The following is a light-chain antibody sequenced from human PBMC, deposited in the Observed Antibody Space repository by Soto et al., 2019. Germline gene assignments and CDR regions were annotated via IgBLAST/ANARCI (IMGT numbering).Light chain of an antibody. CDR2: DVS. CDR1: SSDVGAYNY. V-gene: IGLV2-14*03. CDR3: SSFTRSHSYV. Sequence: QSALTQPASVSGSPGQSITISCTGTSSDVGAYNYVSWYQQHPGKVPKLMIYDVSDRPSGVSNRFSGSKSGNTASLTISGLQAEDEADYYCSSFTRSHSYVFGPGTKLTVL. J-gene: IGLJ1*01.